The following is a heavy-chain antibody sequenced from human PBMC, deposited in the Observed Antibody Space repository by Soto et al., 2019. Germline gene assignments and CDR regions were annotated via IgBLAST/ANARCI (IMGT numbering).Heavy chain of an antibody. D-gene: IGHD5-12*01. CDR3: AKGDNLGPKTGYAFDP. CDR1: GFIFSSYA. CDR2: ISDSGGGT. V-gene: IGHV3-23*01. J-gene: IGHJ5*02. Sequence: PGGSLRLSCEASGFIFSSYAMNWVRQAPGKGLQWVSSISDSGGGTFYADSVKGRFTISRDNSKNTLYLQMNSLTADDTATYFCAKGDNLGPKTGYAFDPWGQGIMVTVSS.